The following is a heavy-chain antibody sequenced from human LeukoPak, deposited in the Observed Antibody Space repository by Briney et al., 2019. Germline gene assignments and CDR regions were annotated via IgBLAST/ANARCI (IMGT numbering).Heavy chain of an antibody. CDR2: ISYDGSNK. J-gene: IGHJ4*02. V-gene: IGHV3-30*04. CDR3: ATSIVGAESLDY. CDR1: GFTFSSYA. D-gene: IGHD1-26*01. Sequence: GRSLRLSRAASGFTFSSYAMHWVRQAPGKGLEWVAVISYDGSNKYYADSVKGRFTISRDNSKNTLYLQMNSLRAEDTAVYYCATSIVGAESLDYWGQGTLVTVSS.